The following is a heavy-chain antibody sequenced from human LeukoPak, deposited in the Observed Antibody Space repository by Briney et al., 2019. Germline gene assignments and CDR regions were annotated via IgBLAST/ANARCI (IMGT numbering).Heavy chain of an antibody. CDR3: ARVHYYDSSGYYA. Sequence: PGRSLRLSCAASGFTFSSYAMHWVRQAPGKGLEWVAVISYDGSNKYYADSVKGRFTISRDNSKNTLYLQMNSLRAEDTAVYYCARVHYYDSSGYYAWGQGTLVTVSS. CDR2: ISYDGSNK. J-gene: IGHJ5*02. V-gene: IGHV3-30-3*01. CDR1: GFTFSSYA. D-gene: IGHD3-22*01.